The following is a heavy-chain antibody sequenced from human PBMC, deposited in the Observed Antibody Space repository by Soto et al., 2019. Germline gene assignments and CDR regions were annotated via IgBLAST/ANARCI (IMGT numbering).Heavy chain of an antibody. J-gene: IGHJ1*01. CDR1: GFTFSSYW. V-gene: IGHV3-7*01. CDR2: IKQDGSEK. Sequence: EVQLVESGGGLVQPGGSLRLSCAASGFTFSSYWMSWVRQAPGKGLGWVANIKQDGSEKYYVDSVKGRFTISRDNAKNPLYLQMNSLRAEDTAVYYCARCGPGAEYFQHWGQGTLVTVSS. CDR3: ARCGPGAEYFQH. D-gene: IGHD1-1*01.